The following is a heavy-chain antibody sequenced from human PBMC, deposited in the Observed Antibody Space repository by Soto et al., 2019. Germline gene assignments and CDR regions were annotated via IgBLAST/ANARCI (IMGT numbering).Heavy chain of an antibody. CDR1: GFTFSSYS. CDR2: MSSRSSNI. CDR3: ARHPERIAEIGWFDP. D-gene: IGHD6-13*01. V-gene: IGHV3-48*01. J-gene: IGHJ5*02. Sequence: GGSLRLSCAASGFTFSSYSINWVRQAPGKGREWVAYMSSRSSNIYYADSGKGRFTISRDTATNSLYLQMNSLRAEDTAVYYCARHPERIAEIGWFDPWGQGTLVTVSS.